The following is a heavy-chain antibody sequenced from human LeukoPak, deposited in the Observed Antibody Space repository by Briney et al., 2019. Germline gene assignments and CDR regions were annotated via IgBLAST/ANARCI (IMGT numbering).Heavy chain of an antibody. J-gene: IGHJ4*02. Sequence: ASVKVSCKASGYTFTSYDINWVRQATGQGLEWMGWMNPNSGNTGYAQKFQGRVTMTTDTSTSTAYMELRSLRSDDTAVYYCARGNDYGDYGAMGYYFDYWGQGTLVTVSS. D-gene: IGHD4-17*01. CDR1: GYTFTSYD. CDR2: MNPNSGNT. V-gene: IGHV1-8*02. CDR3: ARGNDYGDYGAMGYYFDY.